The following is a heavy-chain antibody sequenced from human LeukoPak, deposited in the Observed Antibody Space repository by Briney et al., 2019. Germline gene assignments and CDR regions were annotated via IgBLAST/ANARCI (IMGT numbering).Heavy chain of an antibody. J-gene: IGHJ6*02. CDR2: IRYDGSNK. CDR1: GFTFSSYG. D-gene: IGHD6-19*01. Sequence: GRSLRLSCAASGFTFSSYGMHWVRQAPGKGLEWVAFIRYDGSNKYYADSVKGRFTISRDNSKNTLYLQMNSLRAEDTAVYYCAKETSGWYLYYGMDVWGQGTTVTVSS. CDR3: AKETSGWYLYYGMDV. V-gene: IGHV3-30*02.